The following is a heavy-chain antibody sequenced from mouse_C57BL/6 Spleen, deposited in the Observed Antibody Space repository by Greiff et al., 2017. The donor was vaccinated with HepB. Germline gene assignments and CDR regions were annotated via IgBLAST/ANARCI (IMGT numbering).Heavy chain of an antibody. CDR2: IRNKANGYTT. V-gene: IGHV7-3*01. Sequence: EVKLMESGGGLVQPGGSLSLSCAASGFTFTDYYMSWVRQPPGKALEWLGFIRNKANGYTTEYSASVKGRFTISRDNSQSILYLQMNALRAEDSATYYCARYTRQLRPLYAMDYWGQGTSVTVSS. D-gene: IGHD3-2*02. CDR3: ARYTRQLRPLYAMDY. CDR1: GFTFTDYY. J-gene: IGHJ4*01.